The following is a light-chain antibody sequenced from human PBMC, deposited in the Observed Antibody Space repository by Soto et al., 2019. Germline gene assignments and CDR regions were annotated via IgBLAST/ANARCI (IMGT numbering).Light chain of an antibody. V-gene: IGKV1-5*01. CDR3: QQYNSYSPAT. Sequence: DIQMTQSPSTLAASVGDRVTITCRASQSIGDWLAWYQQKPGKAPNLLIYDASRSVDGVPSRFSGGGSGTEFPLTIISLQHDDFATYYFQQYNSYSPATFGQGTKVEIK. J-gene: IGKJ1*01. CDR2: DAS. CDR1: QSIGDW.